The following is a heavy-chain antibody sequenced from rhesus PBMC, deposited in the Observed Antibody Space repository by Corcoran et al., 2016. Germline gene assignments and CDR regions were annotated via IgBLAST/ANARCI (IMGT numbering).Heavy chain of an antibody. J-gene: IGHJ4*01. V-gene: IGHV4S10*01. CDR1: GGSISDSYR. Sequence: QVQLQESGPGVVKSSETLSLTCAVSGGSISDSYRWSWIRQPPGKGLEWIGYIYGSSTSTNYNPTLKSRVTISKDTSKNQLSLKLSSVTTADTAVYYCARGSGSFYYWGQGVLVTVSS. D-gene: IGHD6-25*01. CDR2: IYGSSTST. CDR3: ARGSGSFYY.